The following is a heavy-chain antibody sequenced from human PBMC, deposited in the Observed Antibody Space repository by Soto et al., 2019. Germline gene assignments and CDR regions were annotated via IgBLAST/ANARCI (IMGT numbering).Heavy chain of an antibody. V-gene: IGHV4-4*07. CDR1: GASISGFY. CDR2: IYATGTT. D-gene: IGHD1-1*01. J-gene: IGHJ5*02. Sequence: PSETLSLTCTVSGASISGFYGSWIRKSAGKGLEWIGRIYATGTTDYNPSLKSRVMMSVDTSKKQFSLKLRSVTAAETAVYYCVRDGTKTLRESFDPCGQGISVTVAS. CDR3: VRDGTKTLRESFDP.